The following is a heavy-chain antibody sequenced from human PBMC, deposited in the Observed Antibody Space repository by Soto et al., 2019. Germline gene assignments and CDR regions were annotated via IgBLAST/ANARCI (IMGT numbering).Heavy chain of an antibody. Sequence: PGGSLRLSCAASGFTFSNAWMSWVRQAPGKGLEWVGRIKSKTDGGTTDYAAPVKGRFTISRDDSKNTLYLQMNSLKTEDTAVYYCTTTPSTIFGVVNPYYYMDVWGKGTTVTVSS. V-gene: IGHV3-15*01. CDR2: IKSKTDGGTT. D-gene: IGHD3-3*01. J-gene: IGHJ6*03. CDR3: TTTPSTIFGVVNPYYYMDV. CDR1: GFTFSNAW.